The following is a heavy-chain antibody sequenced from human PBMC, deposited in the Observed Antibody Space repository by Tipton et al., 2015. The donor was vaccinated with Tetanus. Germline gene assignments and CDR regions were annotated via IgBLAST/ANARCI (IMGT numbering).Heavy chain of an antibody. Sequence: TLSLTCTVSGGSMNSYYWSWIRQPPGKPLEWVGYIYHSGSTNYNPSLKSRVTISFGTSKNQFSLNLESVTAADTAVYYCARANNDIPKKGPFDSWGQGTLVIVSS. CDR2: IYHSGST. D-gene: IGHD1-1*01. V-gene: IGHV4-59*01. J-gene: IGHJ4*02. CDR3: ARANNDIPKKGPFDS. CDR1: GGSMNSYY.